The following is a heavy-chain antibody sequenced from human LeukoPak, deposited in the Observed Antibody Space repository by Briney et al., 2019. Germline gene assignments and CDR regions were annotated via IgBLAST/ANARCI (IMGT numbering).Heavy chain of an antibody. CDR2: IHYSGGT. CDR3: ARRRAEGGSDGRYNWFDP. V-gene: IGHV4-59*08. J-gene: IGHJ5*02. D-gene: IGHD6-25*01. CDR1: GGSISTYY. Sequence: SETQSLTCTVSGGSISTYYWGWIRQPPGKGLEWIGYIHYSGGTRYNPSLNSRATISIDTSKNQFSLQLSSVTAADTALYYCARRRAEGGSDGRYNWFDPWGQGTLVTVSS.